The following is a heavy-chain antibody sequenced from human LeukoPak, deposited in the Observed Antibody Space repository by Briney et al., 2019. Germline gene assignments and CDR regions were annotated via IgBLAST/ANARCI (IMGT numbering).Heavy chain of an antibody. V-gene: IGHV3-23*01. CDR2: ISGSGGST. CDR3: AKDGRKWELRTHFDY. D-gene: IGHD1-26*01. J-gene: IGHJ4*02. Sequence: GGTLRLSCAASGFTFSSYGMSWVRQAPGKGLEWVSAISGSGGSTYYADSVKGRFTISRDNSKNTLYLQMNSLRAEDTAVYYCAKDGRKWELRTHFDYWGQGTLVTVSS. CDR1: GFTFSSYG.